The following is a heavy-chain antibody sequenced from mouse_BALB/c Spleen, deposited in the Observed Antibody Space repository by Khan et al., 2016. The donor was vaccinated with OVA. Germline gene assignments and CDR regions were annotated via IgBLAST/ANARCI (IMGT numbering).Heavy chain of an antibody. Sequence: VQLKESGPGLVAPSQSLSITCTISGFSLTNYGVHWVRQPPGKGLEWLGVIWTDGSTTYNSALKSRLTITKDNSKSQVFLKMNSLQADDTAIYFCARQPYHLYNVMDYWGQGTSVTVSS. CDR2: IWTDGST. CDR3: ARQPYHLYNVMDY. J-gene: IGHJ4*01. D-gene: IGHD1-1*01. V-gene: IGHV2-6-1*01. CDR1: GFSLTNYG.